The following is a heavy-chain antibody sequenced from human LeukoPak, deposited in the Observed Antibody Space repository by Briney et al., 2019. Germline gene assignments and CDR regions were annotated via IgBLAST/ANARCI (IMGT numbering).Heavy chain of an antibody. CDR2: IKQDGSEK. CDR1: GFTFSSYW. CDR3: ARSARRITMVRGGYMDV. Sequence: PGGSLRLSCAASGFTFSSYWMSWVRQAPGKGLEWVANIKQDGSEKYYVDSVKGRFTISRDNAKNSLYLQMNSLRAEDTAVYYCARSARRITMVRGGYMDVWGKGTTVTISS. V-gene: IGHV3-7*01. D-gene: IGHD3-10*01. J-gene: IGHJ6*03.